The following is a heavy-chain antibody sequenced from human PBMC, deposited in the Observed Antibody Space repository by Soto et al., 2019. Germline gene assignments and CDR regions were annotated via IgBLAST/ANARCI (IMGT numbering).Heavy chain of an antibody. Sequence: GGSLRLSCAASGFTFSSYWMHWVRQAPGKGLVWVSRINSDGSSTSYADSVKGRFTISRDNAKNTLYLQMNSLRAEDTAVYYCARVGEYSGYGDAFDIWGQGTMVTVSS. D-gene: IGHD5-12*01. CDR3: ARVGEYSGYGDAFDI. CDR2: INSDGSST. V-gene: IGHV3-74*01. CDR1: GFTFSSYW. J-gene: IGHJ3*02.